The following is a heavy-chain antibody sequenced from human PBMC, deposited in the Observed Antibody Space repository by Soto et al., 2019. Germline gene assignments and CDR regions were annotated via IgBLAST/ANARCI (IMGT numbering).Heavy chain of an antibody. V-gene: IGHV4-39*01. J-gene: IGHJ5*02. CDR1: GGSISSSSYY. D-gene: IGHD3-22*01. CDR3: ARHPRTIVVVNDGNWFDP. Sequence: PSETLSLTCTVSGGSISSSSYYWGWIRQPPGKGLEWIGSIYYSGSTYYNPSLKSRVTISVGTSKNQFSLKLSSVTAADTAVYYCARHPRTIVVVNDGNWFDPWGQGTLVTVSS. CDR2: IYYSGST.